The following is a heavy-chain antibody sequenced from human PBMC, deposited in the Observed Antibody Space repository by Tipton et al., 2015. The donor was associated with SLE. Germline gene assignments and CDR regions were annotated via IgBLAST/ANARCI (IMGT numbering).Heavy chain of an antibody. CDR3: AGGVGSSSWYGF. CDR1: GGSISNYY. J-gene: IGHJ4*02. V-gene: IGHV4-59*01. CDR2: VYYSGGT. D-gene: IGHD6-13*01. Sequence: TLSLTCTVSGGSISNYYWSWIRQPPGKGLEYIGYVYYSGGTNYNPSLKSRVTLSLNTSKKQFSLRLSSVTAADTAVYYCAGGVGSSSWYGFWGQGTLVTVSS.